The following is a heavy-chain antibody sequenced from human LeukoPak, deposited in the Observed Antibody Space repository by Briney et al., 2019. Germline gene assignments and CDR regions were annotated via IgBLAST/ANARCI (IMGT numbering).Heavy chain of an antibody. J-gene: IGHJ4*02. D-gene: IGHD2-2*01. CDR1: GFTFSIYA. V-gene: IGHV3-23*01. Sequence: GGSLRLSCAASGFTFSIYAMSWVRQAPGKGLEWVSAISGSGGSTYYADSVKGRFTISRDNSKNTLYLQMNSLRAEDTAVYYCAKDQYQWYYFDYWGQGTLVTVSS. CDR3: AKDQYQWYYFDY. CDR2: ISGSGGST.